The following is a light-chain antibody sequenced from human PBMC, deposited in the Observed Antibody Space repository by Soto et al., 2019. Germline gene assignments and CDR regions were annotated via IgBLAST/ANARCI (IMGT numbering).Light chain of an antibody. J-gene: IGLJ2*01. CDR1: SSDVGGYNY. Sequence: QSALTQPPSASGSPGQSVTISCTGISSDVGGYNYVSWYQQHPGKAPKLMIYEVTKRPSGVPDRFSGSRSGDTASLTVSGLQAEGEADYYCSSYAGSDNVLFGGGTKLTVL. CDR2: EVT. V-gene: IGLV2-8*01. CDR3: SSYAGSDNVL.